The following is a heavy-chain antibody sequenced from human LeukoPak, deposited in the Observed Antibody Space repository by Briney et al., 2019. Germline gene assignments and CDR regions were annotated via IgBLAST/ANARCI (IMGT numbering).Heavy chain of an antibody. V-gene: IGHV3-30-3*02. J-gene: IGHJ4*02. CDR1: GFAFNSYA. CDR3: AKGEYSSLIAFFDY. Sequence: GGSLRLSCAVSGFAFNSYAMHWVRQAPGEGLEWEAFISHDGSAQSYADSVKGRFTISRDNSKNTLYLQMNSLRAEDTAVYYCAKGEYSSLIAFFDYWGQGTLVTVSS. CDR2: ISHDGSAQ. D-gene: IGHD6-6*01.